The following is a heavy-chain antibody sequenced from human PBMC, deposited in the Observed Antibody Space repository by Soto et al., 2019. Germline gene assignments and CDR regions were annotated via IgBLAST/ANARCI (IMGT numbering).Heavy chain of an antibody. CDR1: GFTFSSYA. Sequence: EVQLWESGGGLVQPGGSLRLSCAASGFTFSSYAMSWVRQAPGKGLEWVSGISGSGGSTYYADSVRGRFTISRDNSKNTLYLQMNSLRAEDTAVYYCAKDFSRLMIVVAADAFDLWGQGTLVTVSS. V-gene: IGHV3-23*01. CDR3: AKDFSRLMIVVAADAFDL. D-gene: IGHD3-22*01. CDR2: ISGSGGST. J-gene: IGHJ3*01.